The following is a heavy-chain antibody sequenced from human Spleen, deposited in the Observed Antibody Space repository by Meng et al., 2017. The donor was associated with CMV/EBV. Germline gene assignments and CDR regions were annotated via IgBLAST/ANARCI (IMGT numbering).Heavy chain of an antibody. Sequence: SETLSLTCAVYGESFSGYYWTWIRQSPGKGLEWIGEISHSGSTNYNPSLKSRVSVSADTSKNQFSLNLTSVTAADTAVYYCARDRTTVTMGYNGMDVWGQGTTVTVSS. D-gene: IGHD4-11*01. CDR1: GESFSGYY. CDR3: ARDRTTVTMGYNGMDV. J-gene: IGHJ6*02. V-gene: IGHV4-34*01. CDR2: ISHSGST.